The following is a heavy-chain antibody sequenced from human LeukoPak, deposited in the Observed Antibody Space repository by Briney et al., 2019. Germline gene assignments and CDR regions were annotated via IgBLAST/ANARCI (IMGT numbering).Heavy chain of an antibody. J-gene: IGHJ4*02. V-gene: IGHV4-59*08. CDR1: GGSITNYF. Sequence: SETLSLTCTVSGGSITNYFWSWIRQPPGKGLEWIGFIYYSGSTNYNPSLKSRVTISVDTSKNQFSLKLSSVTAADTAVYYCARTPRDYFDYWGQGTLVTVSS. CDR2: IYYSGST. CDR3: ARTPRDYFDY.